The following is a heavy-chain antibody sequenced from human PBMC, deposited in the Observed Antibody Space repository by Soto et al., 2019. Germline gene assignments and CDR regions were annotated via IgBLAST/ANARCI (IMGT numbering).Heavy chain of an antibody. V-gene: IGHV1-46*01. J-gene: IGHJ4*02. CDR1: GYTFTSYY. CDR2: INPSGGST. Sequence: ASVKVSCKASGYTFTSYYMHWVRQAPGQGLEWMGIINPSGGSTSYAQKFQGRVTMTRDTSTSTVYMELSSLRSEDTAVYYCARDLRGDYDILTGYPQTSYYFDYWGQGTLVTVSS. D-gene: IGHD3-9*01. CDR3: ARDLRGDYDILTGYPQTSYYFDY.